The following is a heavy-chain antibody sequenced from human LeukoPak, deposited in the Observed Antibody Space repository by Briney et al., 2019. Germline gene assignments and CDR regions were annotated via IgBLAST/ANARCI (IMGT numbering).Heavy chain of an antibody. CDR3: ARGGGVLRYFDWLNDDTDYFDY. Sequence: PSQTLSLTCTVSGDSISSGSYYWSWIRQPAGMGLEWIGRIYTSGSTNYNPSLKSRVTISVDTSKNQFSLKLSSVTAADTAVYYCARGGGVLRYFDWLNDDTDYFDYWGQGTLVTVSS. CDR2: IYTSGST. J-gene: IGHJ4*02. CDR1: GDSISSGSYY. V-gene: IGHV4-61*02. D-gene: IGHD3-9*01.